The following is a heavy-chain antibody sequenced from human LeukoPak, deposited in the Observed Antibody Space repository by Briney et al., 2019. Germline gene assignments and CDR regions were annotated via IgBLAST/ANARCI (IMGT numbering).Heavy chain of an antibody. D-gene: IGHD6-19*01. CDR2: IKQDGSEK. V-gene: IGHV3-7*03. CDR1: GFTFSTYW. J-gene: IGHJ4*02. CDR3: ARDPGIAVAGTVGHFDS. Sequence: GGSLRLSCAASGFTFSTYWMGWVRQAPGKGLEWVANIKQDGSEKHYVDSVKGRFTISRDNAKNSLYLQMSSLRVEDTALYYCARDPGIAVAGTVGHFDSWGQGTLVTVSS.